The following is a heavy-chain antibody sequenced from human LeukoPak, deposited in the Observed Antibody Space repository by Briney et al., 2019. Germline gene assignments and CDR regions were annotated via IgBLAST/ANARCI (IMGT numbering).Heavy chain of an antibody. V-gene: IGHV3-30*02. CDR2: IWYDGSNK. J-gene: IGHJ4*02. CDR3: AKAEEEHLVRLVHY. Sequence: GGSLRLSCAASGFTFSSYGMHWVRQAPGKGLEWVAVIWYDGSNKYYADSVKGRFTISRDNSKNTLYLQMNSLRTEDTAVYYCAKAEEEHLVRLVHYWGQGTRVTVSS. CDR1: GFTFSSYG. D-gene: IGHD6-13*01.